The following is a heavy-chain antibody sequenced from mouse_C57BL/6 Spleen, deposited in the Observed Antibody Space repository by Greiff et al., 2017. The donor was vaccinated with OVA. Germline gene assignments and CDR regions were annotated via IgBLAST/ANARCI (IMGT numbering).Heavy chain of an antibody. J-gene: IGHJ2*01. CDR3: AVLYYGNYFDY. CDR1: GYTFTSYW. CDR2: IYPSDSET. Sequence: VQLQQPGAELVRPGSSVKLSCKASGYTFTSYWMDWVKQRPGQGLEWIGNIYPSDSETHYNQKFKDKATLTVDKSSSTAYMQLSSLTSEDSAVYYCAVLYYGNYFDYWGQGTTLTVSS. D-gene: IGHD2-1*01. V-gene: IGHV1-61*01.